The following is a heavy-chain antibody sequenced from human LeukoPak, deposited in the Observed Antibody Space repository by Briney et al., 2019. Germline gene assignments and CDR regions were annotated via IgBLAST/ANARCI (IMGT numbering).Heavy chain of an antibody. Sequence: ASVKVSCKASGGTFSSYAISWVRRAPGQGLEWMGGIIPIFGTANYAQKFQGRVTITADESTSTAYMELSSLRSEDTAVYYCARDGLTGTNPANNWFDPWGQGTLVTVSS. CDR1: GGTFSSYA. V-gene: IGHV1-69*13. CDR2: IIPIFGTA. J-gene: IGHJ5*02. D-gene: IGHD1-7*01. CDR3: ARDGLTGTNPANNWFDP.